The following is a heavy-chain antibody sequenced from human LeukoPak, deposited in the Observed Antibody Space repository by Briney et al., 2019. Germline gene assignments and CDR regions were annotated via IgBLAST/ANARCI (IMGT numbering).Heavy chain of an antibody. CDR3: ARFADSWYRLSLEY. CDR2: IKQDGSEK. CDR1: GFTFSSYW. D-gene: IGHD6-13*01. J-gene: IGHJ4*02. Sequence: GGSLRLSCAASGFTFSSYWMSWVRQAPGKGLEWVANIKQDGSEKHYVDSVKGRFTISRDNAKNSLYLQMNSLRAEDTAVYYCARFADSWYRLSLEYWGQGTLVTVSS. V-gene: IGHV3-7*01.